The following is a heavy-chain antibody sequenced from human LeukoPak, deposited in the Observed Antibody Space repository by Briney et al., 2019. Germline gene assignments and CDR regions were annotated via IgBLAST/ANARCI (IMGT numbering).Heavy chain of an antibody. D-gene: IGHD5-24*01. Sequence: GGSLRLSCAASGFTVSGDFMSWVRQAPGKGLEWVSVIYGGGNIHYADSVKGRFTISRDNSKNTLYLQMNSLRAEDTAVYYCARGAGYNYPYYFDYWGQGTLVTVSS. CDR3: ARGAGYNYPYYFDY. J-gene: IGHJ4*02. CDR2: IYGGGNI. CDR1: GFTVSGDF. V-gene: IGHV3-53*01.